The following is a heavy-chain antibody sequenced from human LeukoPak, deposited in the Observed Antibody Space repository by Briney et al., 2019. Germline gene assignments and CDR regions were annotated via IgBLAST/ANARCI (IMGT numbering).Heavy chain of an antibody. Sequence: PSETLSLTCTVSGGSISSYYWSWIRQPPGKGLEWIGYIYYSGSTNYNPSLKSRVTISVDTSKNQFSLKLSSVTAADTAVYYCARGTYYDLWSGYGCYYFDYWGQGTLVTVSS. J-gene: IGHJ4*02. CDR2: IYYSGST. D-gene: IGHD3-3*01. CDR1: GGSISSYY. V-gene: IGHV4-59*01. CDR3: ARGTYYDLWSGYGCYYFDY.